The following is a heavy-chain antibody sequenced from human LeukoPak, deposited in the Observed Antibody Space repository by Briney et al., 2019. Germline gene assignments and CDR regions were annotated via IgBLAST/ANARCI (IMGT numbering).Heavy chain of an antibody. CDR3: ARDHSASVHSNTYASDI. CDR1: GGSITNYY. V-gene: IGHV4-59*01. Sequence: SETLSLTCTVSGGSITNYYWSWIRQPPGKGLEWIGYIYYSGSTNYNPSLKSRVTISVDTSKNQFSLKLSSVTAADTAVYYCARDHSASVHSNTYASDIWGQGTMVTVSS. J-gene: IGHJ3*02. CDR2: IYYSGST. D-gene: IGHD2/OR15-2a*01.